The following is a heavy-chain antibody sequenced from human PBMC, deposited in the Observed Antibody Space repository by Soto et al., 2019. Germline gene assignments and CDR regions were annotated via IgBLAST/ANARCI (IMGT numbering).Heavy chain of an antibody. CDR3: AHRGGATVGLYYFDY. CDR2: IYWHDDE. V-gene: IGHV2-5*01. J-gene: IGHJ4*02. D-gene: IGHD3-16*01. CDR1: GFSLSTTGVG. Sequence: SVPTLVNPTQPLTLTCTFSGFSLSTTGVGVSWIRQPPGKALEWLALIYWHDDERYSPSLKSRLTITKDTSKNQVVLTMTNMDPVDTATYYCAHRGGATVGLYYFDYWGQGALVTVSS.